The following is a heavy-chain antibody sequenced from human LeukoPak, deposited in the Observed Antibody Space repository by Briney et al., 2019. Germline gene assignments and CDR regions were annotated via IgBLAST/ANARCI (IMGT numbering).Heavy chain of an antibody. Sequence: SQTLSLTCAISGDSVSSNSAAWNWIRQSPSRGLEWLGRTYYRSKWYNDYAVSVKSRITINPDTSKNQFSLKLSSVTAADTAVYYCARPVLYYGGNHHDAFDIWGQGTMVTVSS. CDR2: TYYRSKWYN. J-gene: IGHJ3*02. V-gene: IGHV6-1*01. CDR3: ARPVLYYGGNHHDAFDI. D-gene: IGHD4-23*01. CDR1: GDSVSSNSAA.